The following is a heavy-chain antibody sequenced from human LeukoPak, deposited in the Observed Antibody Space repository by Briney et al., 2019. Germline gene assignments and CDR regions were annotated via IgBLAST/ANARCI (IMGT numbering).Heavy chain of an antibody. D-gene: IGHD5-24*01. CDR3: ATPVWLPARYYYYGMDV. Sequence: SVKVSCKASAGTFSSYAISWVRQAPGQGLEWMGRIIPILGIANYAQKFQGRVTITADKSTSTAYMELSSLRSEDTDVYYCATPVWLPARYYYYGMDVWGQGTTVTVSS. J-gene: IGHJ6*02. V-gene: IGHV1-69*04. CDR1: AGTFSSYA. CDR2: IIPILGIA.